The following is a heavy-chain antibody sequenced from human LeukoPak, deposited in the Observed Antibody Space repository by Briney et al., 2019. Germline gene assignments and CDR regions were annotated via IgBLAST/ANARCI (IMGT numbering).Heavy chain of an antibody. V-gene: IGHV4-4*09. CDR2: IYTSGST. D-gene: IGHD2-15*01. J-gene: IGHJ6*03. CDR1: GGSISSYY. CDR3: ASGGTQTYYYYMDV. Sequence: SETLSLTCTVSGGSISSYYWSWIRQPPGKGLEWIGYIYTSGSTNYNPSLKSRVTISVDTSKNQFSLKLSSVTAADTAVYYCASGGTQTYYYYMDVWGKGTTVTVSS.